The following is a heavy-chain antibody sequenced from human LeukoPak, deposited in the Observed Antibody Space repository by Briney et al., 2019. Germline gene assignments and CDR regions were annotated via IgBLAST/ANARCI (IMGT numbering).Heavy chain of an antibody. D-gene: IGHD4-17*01. CDR1: GFTFDDYA. Sequence: GRSRRLSCAASGFTFDDYAMHWVRQAPGKGLAWVSGISWNSGSIGYADSVKGRFTISRDNAKNSLYLQMNSLRAEDTALYYCAKDGQPTVTTVDYWGQGTLVTVSS. J-gene: IGHJ4*02. CDR2: ISWNSGSI. CDR3: AKDGQPTVTTVDY. V-gene: IGHV3-9*01.